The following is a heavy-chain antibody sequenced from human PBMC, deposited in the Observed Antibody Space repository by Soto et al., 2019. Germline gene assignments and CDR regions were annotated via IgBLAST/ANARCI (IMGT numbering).Heavy chain of an antibody. Sequence: QVQLQESGPGLVKPSETLSLTCTVSGASISSHYWSWFRQPPGKGLEWIGYIYYSGSPNYSPSLKSRVTISLDTSKSRFSLKLRSVTAADTAMYYCARGYNYGMSPFDYWGQGTLVTVSS. CDR1: GASISSHY. J-gene: IGHJ4*02. V-gene: IGHV4-59*11. D-gene: IGHD5-12*01. CDR2: IYYSGSP. CDR3: ARGYNYGMSPFDY.